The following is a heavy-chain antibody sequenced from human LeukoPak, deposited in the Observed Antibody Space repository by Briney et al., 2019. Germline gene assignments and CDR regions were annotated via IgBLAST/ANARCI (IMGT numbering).Heavy chain of an antibody. V-gene: IGHV4-34*01. CDR2: INHSGST. D-gene: IGHD5-18*01. CDR3: ARSRGYSYGSYFDY. CDR1: GGSFRGYY. Sequence: SETLSLTCAVYGGSFRGYYWSWIRQPPGKGLEWIGEINHSGSTNYNPSLKSRVTISVDTSENQFSLKLSSVTAADTAVYYCARSRGYSYGSYFDYWGQGTLVTVSS. J-gene: IGHJ4*02.